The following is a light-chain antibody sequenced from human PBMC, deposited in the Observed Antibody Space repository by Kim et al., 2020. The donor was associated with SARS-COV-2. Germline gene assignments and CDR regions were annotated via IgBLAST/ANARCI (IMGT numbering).Light chain of an antibody. CDR1: SGSVSTSYY. CDR2: STN. V-gene: IGLV8-61*01. CDR3: VLYMGSGMRV. J-gene: IGLJ3*02. Sequence: GGTVTLTCGLSSGSVSTSYYPIWYQQTPGQAPRTLIYSTNTRSSGVPDRFSGSILGNKAALTITGAQADDESDYYCVLYMGSGMRVFGGGTKLTVL.